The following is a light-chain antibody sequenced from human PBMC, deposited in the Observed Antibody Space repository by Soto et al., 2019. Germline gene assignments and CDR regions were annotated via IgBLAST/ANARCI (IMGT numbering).Light chain of an antibody. CDR1: QSVSSNY. Sequence: EIVLTQSPGTLSLSPGERATLSCRASQSVSSNYLAWYQQKPGQAPRLLIYDASNRATGIPARFSGSGSGTDFTLTISRLEPEDFAVYFCRQFGNSPWTFGQGTKVDIK. CDR2: DAS. CDR3: RQFGNSPWT. V-gene: IGKV3-20*01. J-gene: IGKJ1*01.